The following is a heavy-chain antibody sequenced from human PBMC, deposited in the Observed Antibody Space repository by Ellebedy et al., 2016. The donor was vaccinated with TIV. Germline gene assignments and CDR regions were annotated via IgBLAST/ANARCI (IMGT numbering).Heavy chain of an antibody. D-gene: IGHD6-13*01. CDR1: GFTFSSYA. V-gene: IGHV3-23*01. J-gene: IGHJ5*02. CDR3: ARDGGLKYSSSWYGGNWFDP. Sequence: GESLKISXAASGFTFSSYAMSWVRQAPGKGLEWVSAISGSGGSTYYADSVKGRFTISRDNSKNTLYLQMNSLRAEDTAVYYCARDGGLKYSSSWYGGNWFDPWGQGTLVTVSS. CDR2: ISGSGGST.